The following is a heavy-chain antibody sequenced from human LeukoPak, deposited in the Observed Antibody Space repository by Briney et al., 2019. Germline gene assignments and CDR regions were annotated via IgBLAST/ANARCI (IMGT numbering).Heavy chain of an antibody. CDR2: INTNTGNP. D-gene: IGHD3-10*01. CDR1: GYTFTSYA. CDR3: ARDTGNYYGSGSYYIHWFDP. V-gene: IGHV7-4-1*02. J-gene: IGHJ5*02. Sequence: ASVKVSCKASGYTFTSYAMNWVRQAPGQGLEWMGWINTNTGNPTYAQGFTGRFVFSLDTSVSTAYLQISSLKAEDTAVYYCARDTGNYYGSGSYYIHWFDPWGQGTLVTVSS.